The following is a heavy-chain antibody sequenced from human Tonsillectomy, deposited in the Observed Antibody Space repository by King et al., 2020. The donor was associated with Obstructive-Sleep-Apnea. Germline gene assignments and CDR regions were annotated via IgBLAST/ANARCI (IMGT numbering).Heavy chain of an antibody. CDR2: IYYSGST. V-gene: IGHV4-59*01. J-gene: IGHJ4*02. Sequence: QLQESGPGLVKPSETLSLTCTVSGGSISSFYWSWIRQPPGKGLEWIGYIYYSGSTNYNPSLKSRVTTSVDTSKNQFSLKLSSVTAADTAVYYCARDRRFCSGGGCSPSYYFDYGGQGTLVTVSS. D-gene: IGHD2-15*01. CDR1: GGSISSFY. CDR3: ARDRRFCSGGGCSPSYYFDY.